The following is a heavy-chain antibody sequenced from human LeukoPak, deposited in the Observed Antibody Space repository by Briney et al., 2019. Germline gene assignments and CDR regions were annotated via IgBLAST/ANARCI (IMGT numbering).Heavy chain of an antibody. Sequence: GGSLRLSCAASGFNFNYYAMTWVRQAPGKGLEWVSGIGGSGIRTYYADSVRGRFTVSRDNSKNILTLHLSSLRVEDTALYYCAKDRFGHTDQRPLAVDSWGQGTLVIVSS. D-gene: IGHD3-10*01. CDR2: IGGSGIRT. V-gene: IGHV3-23*01. CDR1: GFNFNYYA. CDR3: AKDRFGHTDQRPLAVDS. J-gene: IGHJ4*02.